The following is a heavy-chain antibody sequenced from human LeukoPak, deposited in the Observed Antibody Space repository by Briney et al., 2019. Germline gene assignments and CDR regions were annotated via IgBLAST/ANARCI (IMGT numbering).Heavy chain of an antibody. J-gene: IGHJ6*03. CDR1: GGSISSGSYY. CDR3: ARGRLGYCSSTSCYSGYYYYMDV. CDR2: IYTSGST. D-gene: IGHD2-2*01. Sequence: SETLSLTCTVSGGSISSGSYYWSWIRQPAGKGLEWIGRIYTSGSTNYNPSLKSRVTISVDTSKNQFSLKLSSVTAADTAVYYCARGRLGYCSSTSCYSGYYYYMDVWGKGTTVTVSS. V-gene: IGHV4-61*02.